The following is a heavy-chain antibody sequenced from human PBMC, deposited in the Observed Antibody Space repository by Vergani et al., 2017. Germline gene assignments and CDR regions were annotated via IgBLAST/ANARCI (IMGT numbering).Heavy chain of an antibody. CDR1: GYTFTSYA. CDR2: INAGNGNT. CDR3: ARDYPPEGYDSSGYKPHFQFDY. Sequence: QVQLVQSGAEVKKPGASVKVSCKASGYTFTSYAMHWVRQAPGQRLEWMGWINAGNGNTKYSQKFQGRVTITRDTSASTAYMELSSLRSEDTAVYYCARDYPPEGYDSSGYKPHFQFDYWGQGTLVTVSS. J-gene: IGHJ4*02. V-gene: IGHV1-3*01. D-gene: IGHD3-22*01.